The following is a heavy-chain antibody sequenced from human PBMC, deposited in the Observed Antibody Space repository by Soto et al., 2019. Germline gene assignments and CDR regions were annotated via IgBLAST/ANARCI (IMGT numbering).Heavy chain of an antibody. J-gene: IGHJ6*02. V-gene: IGHV3-33*08. CDR3: ARAQGRQLGVDYYYYSGMDV. D-gene: IGHD6-6*01. CDR2: IWYDGSNK. CDR1: AFTFSSYA. Sequence: PGGSLRLSCAASAFTFSSYAMSWVRQAPGKGLEWVAVIWYDGSNKYYADSVKGRFTISRDNSKNTLYLQMNSLRAEDTAVYYCARAQGRQLGVDYYYYSGMDVWGQGTTVTVSS.